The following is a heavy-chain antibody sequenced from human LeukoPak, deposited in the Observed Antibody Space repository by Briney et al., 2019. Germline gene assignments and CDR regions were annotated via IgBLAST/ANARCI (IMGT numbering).Heavy chain of an antibody. CDR1: GYTFTGYY. CDR2: INPNSGGT. J-gene: IGHJ3*02. CDR3: ARGRGRVAGTVKINDAFDI. V-gene: IGHV1-2*02. Sequence: ASVKVSCKASGYTFTGYYMHWVRQAPGQGLEWMGWINPNSGGTNYAQKFQGRVTMNRDTSISTAYMDLGRLRSDDTAVYYCARGRGRVAGTVKINDAFDIWGQGTMVTVSS. D-gene: IGHD6-19*01.